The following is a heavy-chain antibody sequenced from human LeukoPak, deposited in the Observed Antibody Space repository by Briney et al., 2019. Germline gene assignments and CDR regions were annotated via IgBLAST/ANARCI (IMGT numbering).Heavy chain of an antibody. CDR3: GRAFPPLRTSSAGDL. Sequence: GGSLRLSCSASGFSFSDYDMNWVRQAPGKGLEWVSAISGRSSHVYYGESVKGRFTISRDNAKDSLYLQLDSLGVEDTAVYYCGRAFPPLRTSSAGDLWGQGTLVTVSS. J-gene: IGHJ1*01. V-gene: IGHV3-21*01. CDR2: ISGRSSHV. D-gene: IGHD3-16*01. CDR1: GFSFSDYD.